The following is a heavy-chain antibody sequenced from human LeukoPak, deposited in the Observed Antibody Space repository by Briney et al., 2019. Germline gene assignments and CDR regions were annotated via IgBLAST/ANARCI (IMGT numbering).Heavy chain of an antibody. CDR3: ARANMLDY. V-gene: IGHV3-74*01. J-gene: IGHJ4*02. D-gene: IGHD2-2*01. Sequence: GGSLRLSCAASGFTFSSYWMHWVRQAPGKGLVWVSRINGDGSITSYADSVKGRFTISRDNAKNTLYLQMSSLRAEDTAVYYCARANMLDYWGQGTLVTVSS. CDR2: INGDGSIT. CDR1: GFTFSSYW.